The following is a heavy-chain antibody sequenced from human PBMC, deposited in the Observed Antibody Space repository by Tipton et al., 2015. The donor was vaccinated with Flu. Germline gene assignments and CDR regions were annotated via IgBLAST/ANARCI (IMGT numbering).Heavy chain of an antibody. CDR2: TYYRSKWYN. V-gene: IGHV6-1*01. D-gene: IGHD5-18*01. CDR3: ARGVGRGYSYGLECDY. J-gene: IGHJ4*02. Sequence: LVKPSQTLSLTCAISGDSVSSNSAAWNRIRQSPSRGLEWLGRTYYRSKWYNDYAVSVKSRITINPDTSKNQFSLQLNSVTPEDTAVYYCARGVGRGYSYGLECDYWGQGTLVTVSS. CDR1: GDSVSSNSAA.